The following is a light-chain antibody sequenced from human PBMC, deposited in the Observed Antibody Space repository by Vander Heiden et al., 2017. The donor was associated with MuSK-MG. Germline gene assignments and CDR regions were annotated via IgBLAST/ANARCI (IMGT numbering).Light chain of an antibody. Sequence: IVLTQSPATLSLSPGDRATLSCRASLSVGNYLSWYQQNPGQAPRLLIYDASNRANGIPDKFSGTGSGTDFTLTISSREPEDFAIYYGLQRSVSRTFGLGTRVEIK. CDR1: LSVGNY. J-gene: IGKJ1*01. V-gene: IGKV3-11*01. CDR3: LQRSVSRT. CDR2: DAS.